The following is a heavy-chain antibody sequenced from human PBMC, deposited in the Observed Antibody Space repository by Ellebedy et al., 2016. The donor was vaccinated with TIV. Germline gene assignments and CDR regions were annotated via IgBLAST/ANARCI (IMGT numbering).Heavy chain of an antibody. CDR1: GFTFSIYG. V-gene: IGHV3-33*01. CDR2: IWLDGSHS. CDR3: ASELVGTTDFDY. Sequence: GESLKISCAASGFTFSIYGMHWVRQAPGKGLEWVGIIWLDGSHSYYADSVKGRFTISRDNSKNTVELQMNSLRADDTAVYYCASELVGTTDFDYWGQGTLVTVSS. J-gene: IGHJ4*02. D-gene: IGHD1-26*01.